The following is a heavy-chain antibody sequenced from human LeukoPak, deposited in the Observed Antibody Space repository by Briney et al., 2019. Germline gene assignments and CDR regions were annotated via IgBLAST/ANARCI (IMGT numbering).Heavy chain of an antibody. J-gene: IGHJ4*02. CDR1: GFTFSSYS. Sequence: GGSLRLSCAASGFTFSSYSMNWVRQAPGKGLEWVSSISSSSSYIHYADSVKGRFTISRDNAKNSLYLQMNSLRAEDTAVYYCARARQIQLWSPLDYWGQGTLVTVSS. D-gene: IGHD5-18*01. CDR3: ARARQIQLWSPLDY. CDR2: ISSSSSYI. V-gene: IGHV3-21*01.